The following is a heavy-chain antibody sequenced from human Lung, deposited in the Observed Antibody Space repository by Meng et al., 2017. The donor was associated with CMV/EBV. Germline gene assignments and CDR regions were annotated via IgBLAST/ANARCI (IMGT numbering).Heavy chain of an antibody. CDR3: ARHDGYSYGFFDY. CDR1: GGSIRSSSYY. J-gene: IGHJ4*02. CDR2: IYYSGST. V-gene: IGHV4-39*01. Sequence: GGSIRSSSYYWGGIRQPPGKGLEWIGSIYYSGSTYYNPSLKSRVTISVDTSKNQFSLKLSSVTAADTAVYYCARHDGYSYGFFDYWGQGTLVTVSS. D-gene: IGHD5-18*01.